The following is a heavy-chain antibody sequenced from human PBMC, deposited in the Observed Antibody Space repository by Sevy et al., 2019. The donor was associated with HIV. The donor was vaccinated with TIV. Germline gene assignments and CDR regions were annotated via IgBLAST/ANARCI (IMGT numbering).Heavy chain of an antibody. CDR1: GYTVSSYG. Sequence: ASVKVSCKASGYTVSSYGISWVRQAPGQGLEWMGWIGAYNGNRKYAQNLQDRVTKTTDTSTGTAYMEFRSLRTDDTAVYFCARLSTARGKSNGFDPWGQGTLVTVSS. D-gene: IGHD3-10*01. J-gene: IGHJ5*02. CDR2: IGAYNGNR. CDR3: ARLSTARGKSNGFDP. V-gene: IGHV1-18*01.